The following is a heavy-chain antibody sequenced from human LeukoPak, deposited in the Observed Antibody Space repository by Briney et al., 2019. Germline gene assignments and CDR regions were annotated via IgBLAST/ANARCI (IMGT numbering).Heavy chain of an antibody. CDR1: GFTFSSFA. CDR2: ISASGGST. Sequence: GGSLRLSCAASGFTFSSFATSWVRPAAGKGLEWVSGISASGGSTYYADSVKGRFTISRDNSKNTLYLQMDSLRAEDTAVYYCAREGSGGNWGYFDYWGQGTLVTVSS. J-gene: IGHJ4*02. CDR3: AREGSGGNWGYFDY. D-gene: IGHD3-10*01. V-gene: IGHV3-23*01.